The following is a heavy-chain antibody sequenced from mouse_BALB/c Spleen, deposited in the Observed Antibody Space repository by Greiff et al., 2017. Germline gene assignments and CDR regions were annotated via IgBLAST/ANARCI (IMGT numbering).Heavy chain of an antibody. CDR2: ISYDGSN. J-gene: IGHJ1*01. Sequence: EVQLVESGPGLVKPSQSLSLTCSVTGYSITSGYYWNWIRQFPGNKLEWMGYISYDGSNNYNPSLKNRISITRDTSKNQFFLKLNSVTTEDTATYYCARKYGNSWYFDVWGAGTTVTVSS. CDR1: GYSITSGYY. CDR3: ARKYGNSWYFDV. V-gene: IGHV3-6*02. D-gene: IGHD2-10*02.